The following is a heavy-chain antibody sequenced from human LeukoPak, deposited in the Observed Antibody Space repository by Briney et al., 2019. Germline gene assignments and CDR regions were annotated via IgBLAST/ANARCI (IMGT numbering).Heavy chain of an antibody. CDR2: INPNGDST. CDR3: ARDNSAADEAWWFDP. CDR1: GYSFPSYY. V-gene: IGHV1-46*01. J-gene: IGHJ5*02. D-gene: IGHD6-13*01. Sequence: ASVNVSCKASGYSFPSYYMHWVRQAPGQGLEWMGLINPNGDSTTYAQHFQGRVVLTRDTSTRTDYLELSSLTSEDTAVYYCARDNSAADEAWWFDPWGQGTLVTVSS.